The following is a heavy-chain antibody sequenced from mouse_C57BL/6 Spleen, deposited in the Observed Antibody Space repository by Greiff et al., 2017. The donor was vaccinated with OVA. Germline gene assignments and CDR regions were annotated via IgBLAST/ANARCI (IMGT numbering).Heavy chain of an antibody. Sequence: VQLQQSGAELARPGASVKLSCKASGYTFTSYGISWVKQRTGQGLEWIGEIYPRSGNTYYNEKFKGKATLTADKSSSTAYMELRSLTSEDSAVYFRARGDGYPFAYWGQGTLVTVSA. D-gene: IGHD2-3*01. J-gene: IGHJ3*01. V-gene: IGHV1-81*01. CDR3: ARGDGYPFAY. CDR2: IYPRSGNT. CDR1: GYTFTSYG.